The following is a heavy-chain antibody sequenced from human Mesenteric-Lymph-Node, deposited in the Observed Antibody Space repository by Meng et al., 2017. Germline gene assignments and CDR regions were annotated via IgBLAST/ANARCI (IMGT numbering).Heavy chain of an antibody. CDR2: ISISGNYI. CDR1: GFTFSSYS. J-gene: IGHJ6*02. D-gene: IGHD6-13*01. Sequence: GESLKISCAASGFTFSSYSMNWVRQAPGKGLEWVSHISISGNYIYYADSVKGRFTISRDNAKNSLYLQMNSLRAEDTAVYYCARSAYSSNWYSYYHMDVWGQGTTVTVSS. V-gene: IGHV3-21*05. CDR3: ARSAYSSNWYSYYHMDV.